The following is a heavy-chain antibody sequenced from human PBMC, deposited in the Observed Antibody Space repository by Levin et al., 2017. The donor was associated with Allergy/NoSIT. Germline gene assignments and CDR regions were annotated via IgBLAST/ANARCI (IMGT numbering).Heavy chain of an antibody. CDR3: ARDEEAYGDAFDI. V-gene: IGHV3-48*01. CDR1: GFSLETYG. CDR2: ISSRRTTI. J-gene: IGHJ3*02. D-gene: IGHD3-10*01. Sequence: GESLKISCAASGFSLETYGMIWVRQAPGKGLEWISYISSRRTTIYYADSVKGRFTISRDDARNSVFLQMSSLSAEDTAVYYCARDEEAYGDAFDIWGQGTRVTVSS.